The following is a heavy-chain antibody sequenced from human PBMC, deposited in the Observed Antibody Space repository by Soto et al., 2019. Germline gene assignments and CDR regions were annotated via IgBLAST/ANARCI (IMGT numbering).Heavy chain of an antibody. CDR2: IYSGGST. D-gene: IGHD5-18*01. CDR1: GFTVSSNY. Sequence: GGSLRLSCAASGFTVSSNYMSWVRQAPGKGLEWVSVIYSGGSTYYADSMKGRFTISRDNSKNTLYLQMNSLRAEDTAVYYCARGGGAAMAFDAFDIWGQGTMVTVSS. J-gene: IGHJ3*02. CDR3: ARGGGAAMAFDAFDI. V-gene: IGHV3-53*01.